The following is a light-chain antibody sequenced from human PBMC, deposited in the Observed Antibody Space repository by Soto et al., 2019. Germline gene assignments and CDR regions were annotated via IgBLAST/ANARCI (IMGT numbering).Light chain of an antibody. J-gene: IGKJ4*01. CDR3: QQRSNWPRALT. Sequence: EIVLTQSPGTLSLSPGERATLSCRASQSVSSYLAWYQQKPGQAPRLLIYDASNRATGIPARFSGSGSGTDFTLTISSLEPEDFAVYYCQQRSNWPRALTFGGGTKVDIK. CDR1: QSVSSY. V-gene: IGKV3-11*01. CDR2: DAS.